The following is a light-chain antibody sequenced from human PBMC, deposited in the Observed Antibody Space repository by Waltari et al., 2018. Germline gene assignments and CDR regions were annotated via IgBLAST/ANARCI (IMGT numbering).Light chain of an antibody. J-gene: IGLJ1*01. CDR2: EVS. V-gene: IGLV2-14*01. CDR3: SSLTTSSGQV. Sequence: QSALTQPASVSGSPGHSITISCTGTSSDVGAYAYVSWYQHYPGKAPILMIFEVSNRPAGAVIRVSGSMSGSAASLAVSGLLREGEADYYWSSLTTSSGQVFGTGTEVTVL. CDR1: SSDVGAYAY.